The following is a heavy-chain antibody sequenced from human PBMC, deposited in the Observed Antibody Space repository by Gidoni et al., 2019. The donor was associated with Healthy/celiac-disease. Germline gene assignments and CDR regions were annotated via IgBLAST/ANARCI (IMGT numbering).Heavy chain of an antibody. Sequence: EVQLLESGGGLVQPGGSLRLSCAASGFTFSSYAMSWVRQAPGKGLEWVSAMSGSGGSTYYADSVKGRFTISRDKSKNTLYLQMNSLRAEDTAVYYCAKDSAVAGILVYGMDVWGQGTTVTGSS. CDR3: AKDSAVAGILVYGMDV. CDR2: MSGSGGST. V-gene: IGHV3-23*01. CDR1: GFTFSSYA. J-gene: IGHJ6*02. D-gene: IGHD6-19*01.